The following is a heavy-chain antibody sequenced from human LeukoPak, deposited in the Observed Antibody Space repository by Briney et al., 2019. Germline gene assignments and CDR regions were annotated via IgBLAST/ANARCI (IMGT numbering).Heavy chain of an antibody. CDR1: GYSFTSYW. CDR3: ARTRGSPKYYYDSSGYLGYFDY. CDR2: IYPGDSDT. J-gene: IGHJ4*02. Sequence: GESLKISCKGSGYSFTSYWIGWVRQMPGKGLEWMGIIYPGDSDTRYSPSFQGQVTISADKSISTAYLQWSSLKASDTAMYYCARTRGSPKYYYDSSGYLGYFDYWGQGTLVTVSS. D-gene: IGHD3-22*01. V-gene: IGHV5-51*01.